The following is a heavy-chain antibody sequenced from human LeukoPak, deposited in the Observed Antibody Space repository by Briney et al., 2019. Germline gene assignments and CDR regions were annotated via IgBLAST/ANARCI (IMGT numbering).Heavy chain of an antibody. J-gene: IGHJ4*02. CDR1: GYTFTSYY. V-gene: IGHV1-46*01. CDR3: ARVSVWLAPVAGLGGYFDY. Sequence: GASVKVSCKASGYTFTSYYMHWVRQAPGQGLEWMGIINPSGGSTSYAQKFQGRVTMTRDTSTNTVYMELSSLRSEDTAVYYCARVSVWLAPVAGLGGYFDYWGQGTLVTVSS. D-gene: IGHD6-19*01. CDR2: INPSGGST.